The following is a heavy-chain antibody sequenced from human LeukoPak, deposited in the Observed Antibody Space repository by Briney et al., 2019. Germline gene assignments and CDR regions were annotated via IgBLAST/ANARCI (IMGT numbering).Heavy chain of an antibody. CDR3: ARAYAPQVPAAKFDWFDP. V-gene: IGHV1-18*04. CDR2: ISAYNGNT. CDR1: GYTFTGYY. Sequence: ASVKVSCKASGYTFTGYYMHWVRQAPGQGLEWMGWISAYNGNTNYAQKLHGRVTMTTDTSTSTAYMELRSLRSDDTAMYYCARAYAPQVPAAKFDWFDPWGQGTLVTVSS. J-gene: IGHJ5*02. D-gene: IGHD2-2*01.